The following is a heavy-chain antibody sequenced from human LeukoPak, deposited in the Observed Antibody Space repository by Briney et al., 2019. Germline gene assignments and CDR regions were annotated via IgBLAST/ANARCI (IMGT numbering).Heavy chain of an antibody. D-gene: IGHD7-27*01. V-gene: IGHV3-23*01. J-gene: IGHJ4*02. CDR1: GFTFSSYG. Sequence: GGTLRLSCAASGFTFSSYGMSWVRQAPGKGLEWVSAISGSGGSTYYADSVKGRFTISKANAKNTLFLHMNSQRAEDTAVYYCNVRWGPNSDYWGQGTLVTVSS. CDR2: ISGSGGST. CDR3: NVRWGPNSDY.